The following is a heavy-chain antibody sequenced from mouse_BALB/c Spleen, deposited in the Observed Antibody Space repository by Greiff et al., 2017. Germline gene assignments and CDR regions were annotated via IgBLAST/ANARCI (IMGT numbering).Heavy chain of an antibody. Sequence: EVKLQESGPELGKPGASVKISCKASGYSFTGYNMYWVKQSHRKSLEWIGYIDPYNGGTSYNQKSKGKATLTVDKSSSTAYMHLNSLTSEDSAIYYCARGEVYDYAISFAYWGQGTLVTVSA. V-gene: IGHV1S135*01. CDR1: GYSFTGYN. CDR2: IDPYNGGT. D-gene: IGHD2-4*01. CDR3: ARGEVYDYAISFAY. J-gene: IGHJ3*01.